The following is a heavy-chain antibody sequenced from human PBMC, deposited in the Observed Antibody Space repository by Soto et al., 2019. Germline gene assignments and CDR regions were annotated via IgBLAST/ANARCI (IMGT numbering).Heavy chain of an antibody. CDR3: VRGDGDYYDGNGYLGRH. V-gene: IGHV3-74*01. J-gene: IGHJ4*02. Sequence: EVQLVESGGGLVQPGGSLRLSCAASGFTFSTYWMHWVRQAPGKGLVWVSRIKNDGSGTYYVDSVEGRFTISRDNAKNKLYLQMNSLRAEDTAVYYCVRGDGDYYDGNGYLGRHGGKGTVVTVTS. D-gene: IGHD3-22*01. CDR2: IKNDGSGT. CDR1: GFTFSTYW.